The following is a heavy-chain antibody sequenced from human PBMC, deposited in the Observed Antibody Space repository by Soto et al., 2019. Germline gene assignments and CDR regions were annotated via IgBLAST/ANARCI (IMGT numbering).Heavy chain of an antibody. CDR3: ARGAWELLEFFDY. CDR1: GCTLSSHT. D-gene: IGHD1-26*01. V-gene: IGHV3-21*06. Sequence: GRLRRSGTASGCTLSSHTLSGVRQAPGKGLEWVSSISSSGFYKNYADSVRGRFTVSRDNATNLLYLEMSSLRGEDTAVYYCARGAWELLEFFDYWGQGTLVTVSS. CDR2: ISSSGFYK. J-gene: IGHJ4*02.